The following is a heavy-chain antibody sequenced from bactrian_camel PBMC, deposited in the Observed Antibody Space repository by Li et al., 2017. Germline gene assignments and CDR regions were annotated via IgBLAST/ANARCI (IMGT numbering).Heavy chain of an antibody. D-gene: IGHD5*01. Sequence: VQLVESGGGLVQPGGSLRLSCAASGFTLSYVDMSWVRQAPGKGLEWVSAINTGGDTTYYADSVKGRFTISRDNAKNTLYLQLNSLKTEDTAIYYCTKDLWGSTFWGQGTQVTVS. CDR2: INTGGDTT. CDR3: TKDLWGSTF. J-gene: IGHJ4*01. CDR1: GFTLSYVD. V-gene: IGHV3S40*01.